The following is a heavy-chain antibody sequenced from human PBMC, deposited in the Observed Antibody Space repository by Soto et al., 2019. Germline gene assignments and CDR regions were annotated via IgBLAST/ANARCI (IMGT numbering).Heavy chain of an antibody. CDR2: IDWDDDK. CDR3: ARSRLRFPNQNWFDP. D-gene: IGHD4-17*01. CDR1: GFSLRTSGMC. Sequence: GAGPTLVKPPQNLPLTCTLSGFSLRTSGMCVSWNRQPPGKALEWLALIDWDDDKYYSTSLKTRLTISKDTSKNQVVLTMTNMDPVDTATYYCARSRLRFPNQNWFDPWGQGTLVTVSS. J-gene: IGHJ5*02. V-gene: IGHV2-70*01.